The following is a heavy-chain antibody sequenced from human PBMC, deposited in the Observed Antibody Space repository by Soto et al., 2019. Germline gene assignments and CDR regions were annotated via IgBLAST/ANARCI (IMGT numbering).Heavy chain of an antibody. V-gene: IGHV4-59*01. J-gene: IGHJ6*03. D-gene: IGHD6-6*01. Sequence: SETLSLTCTVSGGSISSYYWSWIRQPPGKGLEWIGYIYYSGSTNYNPSLKSRVTISVDTSKNQFSLKLSSVTAADTAVYYCARVESSSSPQAYYYYMDVWGKGTTVTVSS. CDR2: IYYSGST. CDR3: ARVESSSSPQAYYYYMDV. CDR1: GGSISSYY.